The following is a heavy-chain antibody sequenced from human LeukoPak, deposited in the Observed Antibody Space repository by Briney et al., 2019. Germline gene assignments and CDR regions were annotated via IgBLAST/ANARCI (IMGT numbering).Heavy chain of an antibody. J-gene: IGHJ6*02. CDR3: ARGGDEFYYYGMDV. Sequence: ASVKVSCKASGYTFTSYGISWVRQATGQGLEWMGWMNPNSGNTGYAQKFQGRVTMTRNTSISTAYMELSSLRSEDTAVYYCARGGDEFYYYGMDVWGQGTTVTVSS. V-gene: IGHV1-8*02. CDR1: GYTFTSYG. CDR2: MNPNSGNT.